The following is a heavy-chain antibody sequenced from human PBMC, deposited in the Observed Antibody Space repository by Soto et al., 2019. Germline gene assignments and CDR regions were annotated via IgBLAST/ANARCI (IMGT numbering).Heavy chain of an antibody. D-gene: IGHD3-9*01. V-gene: IGHV3-9*01. CDR1: GFTFDDFA. CDR3: ARAMTGTVVASGFDV. Sequence: EVQLVESGGKLVQPGWSLRLSCAASGFTFDDFAMHWVRQGPGKGLEWVSGISWDGGKVAYGNSVEGRFTISRDNAKNSLYLQMSSLRPEDTALYFCARAMTGTVVASGFDVWGQGTMVTASS. J-gene: IGHJ3*01. CDR2: ISWDGGKV.